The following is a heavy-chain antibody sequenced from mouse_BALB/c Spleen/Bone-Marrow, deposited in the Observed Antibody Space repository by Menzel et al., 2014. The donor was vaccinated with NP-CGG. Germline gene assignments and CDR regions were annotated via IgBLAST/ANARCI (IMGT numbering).Heavy chain of an antibody. Sequence: QVQLQQSGPELVKPGASVKISCKAFGYAFSSSWMNWVKQRPGQGLEWIGRIYPGDGDTNYNGKFKGKATLTADKSSSTAYMQLSSLTSVDSAVYFCARDGYGKRNFFDYWGQGTTLTVSS. J-gene: IGHJ2*01. CDR1: GYAFSSSW. V-gene: IGHV1-82*01. D-gene: IGHD2-1*01. CDR2: IYPGDGDT. CDR3: ARDGYGKRNFFDY.